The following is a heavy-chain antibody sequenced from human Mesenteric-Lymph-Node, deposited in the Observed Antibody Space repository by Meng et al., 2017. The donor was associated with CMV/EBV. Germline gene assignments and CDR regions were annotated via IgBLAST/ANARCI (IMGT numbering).Heavy chain of an antibody. CDR3: ARDSGHCSSTGCYNYYHNMDV. V-gene: IGHV1-46*01. CDR1: GYTFSSFN. CDR2: INPFSGGT. Sequence: ASVKVSCKASGYTFSSFNIHWLRQAPGQGLEWVGLINPFSGGTTYAQRFQGKVTMTRDTPTTTVYMELSSLRSEDTAVFFCARDSGHCSSTGCYNYYHNMDVWGQGTTVTVSS. J-gene: IGHJ6*02. D-gene: IGHD2-2*02.